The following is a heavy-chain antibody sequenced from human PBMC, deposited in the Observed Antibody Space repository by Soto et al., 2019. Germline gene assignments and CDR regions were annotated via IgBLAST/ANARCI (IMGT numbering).Heavy chain of an antibody. J-gene: IGHJ4*02. CDR3: ARGVAGSGFDL. D-gene: IGHD6-19*01. Sequence: PXQTLSLTCAISGDSVSSNTAAWNLIRSSPSRGLEWLGRTYYRSNWRHDYAVSVKSRITVNPDTSKNHFSLQLNSVTPDDTAVYYCARGVAGSGFDLWGQGTLVTVSS. CDR2: TYYRSNWRH. V-gene: IGHV6-1*01. CDR1: GDSVSSNTAA.